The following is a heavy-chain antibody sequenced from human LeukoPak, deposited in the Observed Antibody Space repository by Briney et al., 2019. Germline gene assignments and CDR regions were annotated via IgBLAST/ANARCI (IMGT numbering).Heavy chain of an antibody. CDR2: IYYSGST. CDR1: GGSISSYY. CDR3: ARDRVGRQLVGRKNYYHYMDV. V-gene: IGHV4-59*01. Sequence: PSETLSLTCTVSGGSISSYYWSWIRQPPGKGLEWIGYIYYSGSTNYNPSLKSRRVTISVDTSKNQFSLKLSSVTAADTAVYYCARDRVGRQLVGRKNYYHYMDVWGKGTTVTISS. J-gene: IGHJ6*03. D-gene: IGHD6-13*01.